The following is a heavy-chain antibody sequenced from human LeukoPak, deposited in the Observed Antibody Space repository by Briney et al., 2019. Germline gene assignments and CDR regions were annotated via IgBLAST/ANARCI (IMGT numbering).Heavy chain of an antibody. V-gene: IGHV3-23*01. D-gene: IGHD5-18*01. CDR3: AKGHGYSYGYDY. CDR2: ISGSGGST. J-gene: IGHJ4*02. CDR1: GFTFSSYA. Sequence: PGGSLRLSCAASGFTFSSYAMSWVRQAPGKGLEWVSAISGSGGSTYYADSVKGRFSISRDNSKNTLYLQMSSLRAEDTAVYYCAKGHGYSYGYDYWGQGTLVTVSS.